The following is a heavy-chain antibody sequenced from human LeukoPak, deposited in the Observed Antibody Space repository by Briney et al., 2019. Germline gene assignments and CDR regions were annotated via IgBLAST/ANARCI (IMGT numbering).Heavy chain of an antibody. CDR3: ARDQGSADY. CDR2: INGNGGST. Sequence: GGSLRLSCAASGFDFDDYGMTWVRRAPGKGLEWVSGINGNGGSTGYADSVRGRFIISRDNAKKNVHLQMDSLRAEDTAVYYCARDQGSADYWGQGILVTVSS. V-gene: IGHV3-20*04. J-gene: IGHJ4*02. CDR1: GFDFDDYG.